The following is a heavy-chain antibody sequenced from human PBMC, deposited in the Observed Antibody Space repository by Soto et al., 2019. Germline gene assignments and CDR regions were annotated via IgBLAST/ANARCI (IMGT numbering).Heavy chain of an antibody. J-gene: IGHJ6*02. D-gene: IGHD1-26*01. CDR1: GFTFSSYA. Sequence: GGSLRLSCAASGFTFSSYAMSWVRQAPGKGLEWVSAISGSGGSTYYADSVKGRFTISRDNSKNTLYLQMNSLRAEDTAVYYCHVGATRYYYGMDVWGQGTTVTVSS. V-gene: IGHV3-23*01. CDR3: HVGATRYYYGMDV. CDR2: ISGSGGST.